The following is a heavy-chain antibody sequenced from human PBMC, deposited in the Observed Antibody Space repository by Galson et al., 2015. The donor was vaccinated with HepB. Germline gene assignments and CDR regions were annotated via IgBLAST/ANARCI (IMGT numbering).Heavy chain of an antibody. D-gene: IGHD3-10*01. CDR1: GFTFSNAW. V-gene: IGHV3-48*02. CDR3: ARVYFGSGSSSAYWYFDL. CDR2: ISSTGTTM. Sequence: SLRLSCAASGFTFSNAWMNWVRQAPGKGLESVSYISSTGTTMYYADSAKGRFTISTDNAQNSLYLQMNSLRDEDTAVYYCARVYFGSGSSSAYWYFDLWGRGALVTVSS. J-gene: IGHJ2*01.